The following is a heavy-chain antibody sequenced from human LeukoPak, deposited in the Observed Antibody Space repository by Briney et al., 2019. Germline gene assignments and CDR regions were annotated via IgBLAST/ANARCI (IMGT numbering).Heavy chain of an antibody. J-gene: IGHJ6*03. CDR1: GFTFSSYW. D-gene: IGHD2-2*01. CDR2: IKQDGSEK. CDR3: AREYCSSTSCSRYYYYYMDV. V-gene: IGHV3-7*01. Sequence: PGGSLRLSCAASGFTFSSYWISWVRQAPGKGLEWVANIKQDGSEKYYVDSVKGRFTISRDNAKNSLYLQMNSLRAEDTAVYYCAREYCSSTSCSRYYYYYMDVWGKGTTVTVSS.